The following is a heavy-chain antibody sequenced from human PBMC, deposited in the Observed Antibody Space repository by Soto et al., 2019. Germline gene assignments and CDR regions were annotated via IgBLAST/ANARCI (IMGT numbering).Heavy chain of an antibody. Sequence: ASVKVSCKASGYTFTSYAMHWVRQAPGQRLEWMGWINAGNGNTKYSQKFQGRVTITRDTSASTAYMELSSLRSDDTAVYYCARDLYTGYDPAEYFQHWGQGTLVTVSS. CDR2: INAGNGNT. D-gene: IGHD5-12*01. CDR3: ARDLYTGYDPAEYFQH. V-gene: IGHV1-3*01. CDR1: GYTFTSYA. J-gene: IGHJ1*01.